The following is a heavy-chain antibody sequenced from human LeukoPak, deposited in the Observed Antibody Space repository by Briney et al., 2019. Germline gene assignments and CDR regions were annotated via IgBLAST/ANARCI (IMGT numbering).Heavy chain of an antibody. CDR1: GLMFSTYA. CDR3: AKAVEMFCGSDCRYNWFDF. V-gene: IGHV3-23*01. D-gene: IGHD2-21*02. CDR2: IIGSGDST. Sequence: GGSLRLSCAASGLMFSTYAMSWVRQAPGKGLEWVSTIIGSGDSTYYADSVKGRFAISRDNSKNTLYLQMSSLRAEDTAVYYCAKAVEMFCGSDCRYNWFDFWGQGTLVTVSS. J-gene: IGHJ5*01.